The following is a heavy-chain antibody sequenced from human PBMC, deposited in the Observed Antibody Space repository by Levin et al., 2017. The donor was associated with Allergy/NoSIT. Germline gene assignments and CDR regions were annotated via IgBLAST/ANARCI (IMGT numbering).Heavy chain of an antibody. J-gene: IGHJ4*02. CDR3: AKEAYVMNSDISGHRAFES. D-gene: IGHD3-22*01. Sequence: GESLKISCAASGFTVRRSYLSWVRQAPGKGLEWVSIFYGGGRTYYADSFKGRFTISIDNSRNTLSLQMNNLRFEDTAVYYCAKEAYVMNSDISGHRAFESWGQGVLVTVSS. V-gene: IGHV3-53*01. CDR1: GFTVRRSY. CDR2: FYGGGRT.